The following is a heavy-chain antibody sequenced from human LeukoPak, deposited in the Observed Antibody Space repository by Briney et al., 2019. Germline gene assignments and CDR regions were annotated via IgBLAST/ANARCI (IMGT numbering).Heavy chain of an antibody. D-gene: IGHD5-18*01. V-gene: IGHV1-69*06. CDR1: GYTFTSYG. CDR2: IVPIFGTA. CDR3: ARTTEGGYIGYFYYYYMDV. Sequence: SVKVSCKASGYTFTSYGISWVRQAPGQGLEWMGGIVPIFGTANYAQKFQGRVTITADKSTSTAYMELSSLRSEDTAVYYCARTTEGGYIGYFYYYYMDVWGKGTTVTIPS. J-gene: IGHJ6*03.